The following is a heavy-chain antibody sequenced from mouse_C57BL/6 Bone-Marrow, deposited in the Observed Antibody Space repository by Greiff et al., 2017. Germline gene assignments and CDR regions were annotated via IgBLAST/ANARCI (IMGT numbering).Heavy chain of an antibody. CDR1: EYEFPTHD. D-gene: IGHD2-14*01. J-gene: IGHJ2*01. Sequence: EVKLVESGGGLVQPGESLKLSCESNEYEFPTHDMSWVRKTPEKRLELVAAINSDGGSTYYPDTMERRYIISRDNTKKTLYLQMSSLRSEDTALYYCASPSIGIYFDGWGKGTTLTVAS. V-gene: IGHV5-2*03. CDR2: INSDGGST. CDR3: ASPSIGIYFDG.